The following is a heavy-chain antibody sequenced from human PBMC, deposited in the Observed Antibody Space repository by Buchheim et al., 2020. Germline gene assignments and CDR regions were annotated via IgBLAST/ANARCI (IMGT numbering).Heavy chain of an antibody. J-gene: IGHJ6*02. CDR3: ARGLGYYDYVWGSNYGVDV. CDR2: INHSGST. CDR1: GGSFSGYY. V-gene: IGHV4-34*01. D-gene: IGHD3-16*01. Sequence: QVQLQQWGAGLLKPSETLSLTCAVYGGSFSGYYWSWIRQPPGKGLEWIGEINHSGSTNYNPSLKSRVTISVDTSKNQFSLKLSSVTAADTAVYYCARGLGYYDYVWGSNYGVDVWGQGTT.